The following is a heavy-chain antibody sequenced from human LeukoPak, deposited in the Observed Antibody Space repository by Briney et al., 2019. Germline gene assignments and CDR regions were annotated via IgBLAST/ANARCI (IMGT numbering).Heavy chain of an antibody. Sequence: GRSLRLSCAASGFTFDDYAMYWVRQAPGKGLEWVSGISWNSGKTAYADSVKGRFTISRDNAKNSLYLQMNSLRAGDTAVYFCARVATGSYDWFDPWGQGTLVTVSS. D-gene: IGHD3-10*01. CDR1: GFTFDDYA. J-gene: IGHJ5*02. V-gene: IGHV3-9*01. CDR3: ARVATGSYDWFDP. CDR2: ISWNSGKT.